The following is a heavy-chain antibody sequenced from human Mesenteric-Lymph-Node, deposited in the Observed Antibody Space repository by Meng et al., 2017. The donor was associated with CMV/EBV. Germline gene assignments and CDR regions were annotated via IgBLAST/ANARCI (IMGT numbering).Heavy chain of an antibody. V-gene: IGHV3-23*01. J-gene: IGHJ6*02. Sequence: GESLKISCAASGFSFSGYAMSWVRLAPGRGLEWVSYISGSDGSAYYADSVRGRFTVSRDISKNTLYLQMNSLRAEDTAVYYCARELERDYYYGMDVWGQGTTVTVSS. CDR3: ARELERDYYYGMDV. CDR1: GFSFSGYA. CDR2: ISGSDGSA.